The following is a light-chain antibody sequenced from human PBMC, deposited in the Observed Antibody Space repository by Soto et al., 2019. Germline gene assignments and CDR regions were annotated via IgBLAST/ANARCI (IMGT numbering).Light chain of an antibody. J-gene: IGKJ4*01. CDR1: QSISSY. CDR3: QQTYSAPLT. V-gene: IGKV1-39*01. Sequence: DIQMTQSPSSLSASVGDRVPITCRVSQSISSYLNWYQHKPGKAPKLLIYAASSFQSGVPSRFSGSESGTDFTLTISSLQPEDFATYYCQQTYSAPLTFGGGTKVDIK. CDR2: AAS.